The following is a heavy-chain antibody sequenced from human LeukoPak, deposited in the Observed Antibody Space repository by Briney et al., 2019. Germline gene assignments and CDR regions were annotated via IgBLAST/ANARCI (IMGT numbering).Heavy chain of an antibody. CDR1: GFIFSSYA. V-gene: IGHV3-23*01. Sequence: PGGCLRLSCAASGFIFSSYAMSWGRQAPGKGLEWGSAISRSGENTYYADSVKGRFTISRENSKNTLYLQMNSLRAENTAVYYCAKVLPIYFSPPSWFHPWGQGTLVTVSS. CDR3: AKVLPIYFSPPSWFHP. D-gene: IGHD3-3*01. J-gene: IGHJ5*02. CDR2: ISRSGENT.